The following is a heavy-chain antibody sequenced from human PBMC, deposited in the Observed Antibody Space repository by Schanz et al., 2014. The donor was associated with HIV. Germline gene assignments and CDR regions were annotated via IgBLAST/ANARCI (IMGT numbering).Heavy chain of an antibody. J-gene: IGHJ4*02. D-gene: IGHD6-19*01. CDR2: ISGSGVST. Sequence: EVQMLESGGGSVQPGGSLRLSCAASGFTFSNFAMSWVRQAPGKGLEWVSSISGSGVSTFYAGSVKGRFAISRDKSKNTLYLQMNSLRVEDTAVYYCAKMASSVAANTNFDYWGQGTLVTVSS. V-gene: IGHV3-23*01. CDR1: GFTFSNFA. CDR3: AKMASSVAANTNFDY.